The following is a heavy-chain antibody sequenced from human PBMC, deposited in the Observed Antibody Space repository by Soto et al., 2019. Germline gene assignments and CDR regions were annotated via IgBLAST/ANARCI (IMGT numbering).Heavy chain of an antibody. Sequence: ASVKVSCKASGYTFTGYYMHWVRQAPGQGLVWMGWINPISGGTNYAQKFQGWVTMTRDTSISTAYMELSRLRSDDTAVYYCARGFGAAAYNWFDPWGQGTLVTVSS. CDR1: GYTFTGYY. CDR2: INPISGGT. CDR3: ARGFGAAAYNWFDP. J-gene: IGHJ5*02. D-gene: IGHD6-13*01. V-gene: IGHV1-2*04.